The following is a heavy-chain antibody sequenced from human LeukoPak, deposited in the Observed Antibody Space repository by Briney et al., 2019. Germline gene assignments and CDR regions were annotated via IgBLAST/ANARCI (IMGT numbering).Heavy chain of an antibody. J-gene: IGHJ3*02. CDR3: AKDELLWFGELFYAFDI. CDR2: ISGSGGST. CDR1: GFTFSSYA. V-gene: IGHV3-23*01. D-gene: IGHD3-10*01. Sequence: HPGGSLRLSCAASGFTFSSYAMSWVRQAPGKGLEWVSAISGSGGSTYYADSVKGRFTISRDNSKNTLYLQMNSLRAEDTAVYYCAKDELLWFGELFYAFDIWGQGTMVTVSS.